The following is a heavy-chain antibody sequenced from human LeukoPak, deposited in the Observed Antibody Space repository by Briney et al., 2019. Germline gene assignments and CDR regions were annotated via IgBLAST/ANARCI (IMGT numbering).Heavy chain of an antibody. CDR2: IYYSGST. Sequence: SETLSLTCTVSGGSISSYYWSWIRQPPGKGLEWIGYIYYSGSTNYNPSLKSRVTISVDTSKNQFSLKLSSVTAADTAVYYCARHGGYSYGFDYRGQGTLVTVSS. V-gene: IGHV4-59*08. CDR3: ARHGGYSYGFDY. J-gene: IGHJ4*02. CDR1: GGSISSYY. D-gene: IGHD5-18*01.